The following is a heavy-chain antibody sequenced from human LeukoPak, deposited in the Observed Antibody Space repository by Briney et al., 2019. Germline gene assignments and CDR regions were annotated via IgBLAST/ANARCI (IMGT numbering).Heavy chain of an antibody. CDR2: IYYSGSP. CDR1: GGSISSYY. D-gene: IGHD3-10*01. J-gene: IGHJ4*02. Sequence: SETLSLTCAVSGGSISSYYWRWIRQPPGKGLEWVGYIYYSGSPNYNPSLKSRVTISVDTSKNQFSLQLSSVTAADTAVYYCAMSYYYGSGSYYRVDYWGQGTLVTVSS. V-gene: IGHV4-59*08. CDR3: AMSYYYGSGSYYRVDY.